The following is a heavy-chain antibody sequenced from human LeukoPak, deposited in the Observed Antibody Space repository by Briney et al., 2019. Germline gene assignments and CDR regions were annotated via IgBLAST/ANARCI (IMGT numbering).Heavy chain of an antibody. Sequence: PSETLSLTCTVSGGSISSYYWSWIRQHPGKGLEWIGYISYSAITNYNPALKSRVTISIDTSKNQFSLKLSSVTAADTAVYYCARGVNWIDPWGQGTLVTVSS. CDR2: ISYSAIT. CDR1: GGSISSYY. CDR3: ARGVNWIDP. D-gene: IGHD6-13*01. V-gene: IGHV4-59*01. J-gene: IGHJ5*02.